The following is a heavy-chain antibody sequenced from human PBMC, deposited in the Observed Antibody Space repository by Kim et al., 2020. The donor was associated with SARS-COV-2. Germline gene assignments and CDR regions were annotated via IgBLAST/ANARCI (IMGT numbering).Heavy chain of an antibody. D-gene: IGHD2-15*01. V-gene: IGHV1-2*02. Sequence: ASVKVSCKASGYTFTNYYIHWVRQAPGQGLEWMGWINFNSGGTSYAQKFQGRVTMTRDTSFNTVNMELSRLTSDDTAVYYCARDVGVGVVITSGGDYWGQGTLVTVSS. CDR3: ARDVGVGVVITSGGDY. J-gene: IGHJ4*02. CDR2: INFNSGGT. CDR1: GYTFTNYY.